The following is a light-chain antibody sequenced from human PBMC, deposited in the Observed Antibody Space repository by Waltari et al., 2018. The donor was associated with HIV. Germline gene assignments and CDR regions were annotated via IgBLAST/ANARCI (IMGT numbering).Light chain of an antibody. V-gene: IGKV1-39*01. CDR2: AAS. CDR3: QQFIFWPFS. J-gene: IGKJ2*03. CDR1: QSISSY. Sequence: DIQMTQSPSSLSASVGDRVTITCRASQSISSYLNWYQQKPGKAPKLLIYAASSLQSGVPSRFSGSGSGTDFTLTISSLQSEDFAVYYCQQFIFWPFSFGQGTKLEIK.